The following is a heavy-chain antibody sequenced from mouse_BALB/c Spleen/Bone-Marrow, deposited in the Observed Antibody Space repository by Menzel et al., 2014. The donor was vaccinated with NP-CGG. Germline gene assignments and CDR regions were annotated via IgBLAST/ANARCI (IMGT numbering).Heavy chain of an antibody. D-gene: IGHD1-1*01. J-gene: IGHJ4*01. CDR3: ARYRYYGSSGWDY. V-gene: IGHV14-3*02. CDR1: GFNIKDTY. CDR2: IDPANGNT. Sequence: VQLKHSGAELVKPGASVKLSCTASGFNIKDTYIHWVKQRPEQGLEWIGRIDPANGNTKYDPKFQGKATITADTSSNTAYLHLSSLTSEDTAVYYCARYRYYGSSGWDYWGQGTSVTVSS.